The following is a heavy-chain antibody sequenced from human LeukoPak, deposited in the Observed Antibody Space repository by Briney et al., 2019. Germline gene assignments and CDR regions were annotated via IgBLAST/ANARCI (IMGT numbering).Heavy chain of an antibody. CDR3: VKGVVVAASVLEYFHY. CDR2: INSNGGST. Sequence: GGSLRLSCSASGFTFSNYAMHWVRQAPGKGLEYVSMINSNGGSTYYTDSVKGRFTISRDNAKNKLYIQMSSLRAEDTAVYYCVKGVVVAASVLEYFHYWGQGTLVTVSS. D-gene: IGHD2-15*01. CDR1: GFTFSNYA. J-gene: IGHJ1*01. V-gene: IGHV3-64D*06.